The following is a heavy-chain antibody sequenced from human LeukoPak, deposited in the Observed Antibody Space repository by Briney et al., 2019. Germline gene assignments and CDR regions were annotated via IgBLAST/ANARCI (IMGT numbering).Heavy chain of an antibody. V-gene: IGHV4-39*07. J-gene: IGHJ6*03. D-gene: IGHD4-11*01. CDR3: ARDLDTTVTTWGGPYYYYYMDV. CDR2: IYYSGST. Sequence: SETLSLTCTVSGGSISSSSYYWGWIRQPPGKGLEWIGSIYYSGSTYYNPSLKSRVTISVDTSKNQFSLKLSSVTAADTAVYYCARDLDTTVTTWGGPYYYYYMDVWGKGTTVTVSS. CDR1: GGSISSSSYY.